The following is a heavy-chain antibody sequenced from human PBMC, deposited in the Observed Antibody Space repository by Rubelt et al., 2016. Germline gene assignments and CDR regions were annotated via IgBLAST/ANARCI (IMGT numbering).Heavy chain of an antibody. CDR3: AKELSGSYCYFQR. CDR2: ISRSGGST. Sequence: GGSLRLSCAASGFTFNNYAMSRVRQAPGKGLEWLSAISRSGGSTYYADSVKVRFTISRDNYENTLYMQLNSLRAEDTAVYYCAKELSGSYCYFQRWGQGTLVTVSS. CDR1: GFTFNNYA. V-gene: IGHV3-23*01. J-gene: IGHJ1*01. D-gene: IGHD1-26*01.